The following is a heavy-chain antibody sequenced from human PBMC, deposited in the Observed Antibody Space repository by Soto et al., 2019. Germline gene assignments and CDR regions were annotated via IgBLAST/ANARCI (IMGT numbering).Heavy chain of an antibody. CDR3: ATAEVEMATIHKIWRGYNWFDP. CDR2: MNPNSGNT. Sequence: GASVKVSCKASGYTFTSYDINWVRQATGQGLEWMGWMNPNSGNTGYAQKFQGRVTMTRNTSISTAYMELSSLRSEDTAVYYCATAEVEMATIHKIWRGYNWFDPWGQGTLVTVSS. CDR1: GYTFTSYD. D-gene: IGHD5-12*01. V-gene: IGHV1-8*01. J-gene: IGHJ5*02.